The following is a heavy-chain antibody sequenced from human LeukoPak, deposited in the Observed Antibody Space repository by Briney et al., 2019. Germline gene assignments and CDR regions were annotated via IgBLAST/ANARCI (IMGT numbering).Heavy chain of an antibody. D-gene: IGHD6-6*01. V-gene: IGHV4-4*02. J-gene: IGHJ3*02. CDR3: AREYSSSRDAFDI. CDR1: GDSISDKYW. Sequence: PSETLSLTCAVSGDSISDKYWWRWVRQSPDKGLEWIGEINHSGSTNYNPSLKSRVTISVDTSKNQFSLKLSSVTAADTAVYYCAREYSSSRDAFDIWGQGTMVTVSS. CDR2: INHSGST.